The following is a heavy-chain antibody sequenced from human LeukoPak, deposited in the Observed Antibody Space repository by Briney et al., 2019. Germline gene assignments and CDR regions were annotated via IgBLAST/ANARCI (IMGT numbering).Heavy chain of an antibody. Sequence: GGSLRLSCAASGFTFSSYGMHWVRQAPGKGLEWVAVISYDGSNKYYADSVKGRFTISRDNSKNTLYLQMNSLRAEDTAVYYCARGWDGYTFDYWGQGTLVTVSS. D-gene: IGHD5-24*01. CDR3: ARGWDGYTFDY. CDR2: ISYDGSNK. V-gene: IGHV3-30*03. CDR1: GFTFSSYG. J-gene: IGHJ4*02.